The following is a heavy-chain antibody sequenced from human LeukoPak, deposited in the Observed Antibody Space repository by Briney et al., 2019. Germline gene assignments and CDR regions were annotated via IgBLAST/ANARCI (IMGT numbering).Heavy chain of an antibody. Sequence: GGSLRLSCAASGFTFNSYWMSWVRQAPGKGLEWVAHIKQDGSEKYYVDSVKGRFTISRDNAKNSLFLQMNSLRAEDTAVYYCVSDNWYAFWSAPTWAYWGQGTLVTVSS. CDR2: IKQDGSEK. CDR1: GFTFNSYW. V-gene: IGHV3-7*01. D-gene: IGHD3-3*01. CDR3: VSDNWYAFWSAPTWAY. J-gene: IGHJ4*02.